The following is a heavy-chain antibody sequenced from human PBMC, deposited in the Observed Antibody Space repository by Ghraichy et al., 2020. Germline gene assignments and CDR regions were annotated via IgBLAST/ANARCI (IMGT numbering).Heavy chain of an antibody. CDR3: ARDAVSGIAAAGTEGYYYYYYYMDV. CDR1: GFTFSSYA. J-gene: IGHJ6*03. Sequence: GGSLRLSCAASGFTFSSYAMHWVRQAPGKGLEWVAVISYDGSNKYYADSVKGRFTISRDNSKNTLYLQMNSLRAEDTAVYYCARDAVSGIAAAGTEGYYYYYYYMDVWGKGTTVTVSS. CDR2: ISYDGSNK. D-gene: IGHD6-13*01. V-gene: IGHV3-30-3*01.